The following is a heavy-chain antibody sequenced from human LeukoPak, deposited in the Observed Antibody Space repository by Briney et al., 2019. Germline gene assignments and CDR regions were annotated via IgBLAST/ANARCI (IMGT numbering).Heavy chain of an antibody. Sequence: SETLSLTCTVSGGSISSYYWSWIRQPPGKGLEWIGYIYYSGSTNYNPSLKSRVTISVDTSKNQFSLKLSSVTAADTAVYYCARDSGAVAGSNWFDPWGQGTLVTVSS. V-gene: IGHV4-59*01. CDR3: ARDSGAVAGSNWFDP. D-gene: IGHD6-19*01. J-gene: IGHJ5*02. CDR2: IYYSGST. CDR1: GGSISSYY.